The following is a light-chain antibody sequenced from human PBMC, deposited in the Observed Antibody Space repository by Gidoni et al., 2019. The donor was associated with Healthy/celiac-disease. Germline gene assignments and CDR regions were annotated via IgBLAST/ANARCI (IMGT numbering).Light chain of an antibody. CDR3: NSRDSSGNHLVV. V-gene: IGLV3-19*01. CDR1: SLRSYY. J-gene: IGLJ2*01. Sequence: SSELTQDPAVSVALGQTVRITCQGDSLRSYYASWYQQKPGQAPVLVIYGKNNRPSGIPDRFSGSSSGNTASLTITGAQAEDEADYYCNSRDSSGNHLVVVGGGTKLTVL. CDR2: GKN.